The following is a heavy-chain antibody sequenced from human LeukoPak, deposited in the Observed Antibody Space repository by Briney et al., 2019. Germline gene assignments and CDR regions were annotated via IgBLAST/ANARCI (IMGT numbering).Heavy chain of an antibody. V-gene: IGHV3-23*01. D-gene: IGHD3-22*01. J-gene: IGHJ4*02. CDR3: VSDYHYDSSGYYYDY. CDR2: ISGSGDNT. Sequence: GGSLRLSCAGSGFTFSSYAMSWVRQAPGKGLEWVSAISGSGDNTYYADSVKGRFTISRDNSKNTLYLQMNSLRVEDTAVYYCVSDYHYDSSGYYYDYWGQGTLVTVSS. CDR1: GFTFSSYA.